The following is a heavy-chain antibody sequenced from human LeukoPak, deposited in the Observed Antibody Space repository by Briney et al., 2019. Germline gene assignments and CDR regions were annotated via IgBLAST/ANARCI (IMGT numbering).Heavy chain of an antibody. J-gene: IGHJ5*02. CDR3: ARDFLECSNTSCYHGLDP. D-gene: IGHD2-2*01. CDR2: IYYSGST. Sequence: SETLSLTCTVSGGSISSYYWSWIRQPPGKGLEWIGHIYYSGSTNYNPSLKSRVTISVDTSKNQFSLKLSSVTAADTAVYYCARDFLECSNTSCYHGLDPWGQGTLVTVSS. V-gene: IGHV4-59*01. CDR1: GGSISSYY.